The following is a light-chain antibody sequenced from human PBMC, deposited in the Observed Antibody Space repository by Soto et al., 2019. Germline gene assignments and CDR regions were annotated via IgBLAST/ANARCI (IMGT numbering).Light chain of an antibody. Sequence: QSALTQPPSASGSPGQSVTISCTGTSSDVGSYNRVSWYQQPPGKAPKLMIYEVTKRPSGVPDRFSGSKSGNTASLTVSGLQAEDEADYYCSSYAGSNIPVFGGGTKVTVL. CDR2: EVT. J-gene: IGLJ2*01. CDR1: SSDVGSYNR. CDR3: SSYAGSNIPV. V-gene: IGLV2-8*01.